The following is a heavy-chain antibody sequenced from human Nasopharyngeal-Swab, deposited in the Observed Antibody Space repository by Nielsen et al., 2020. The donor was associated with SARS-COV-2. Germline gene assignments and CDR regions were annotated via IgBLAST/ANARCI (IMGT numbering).Heavy chain of an antibody. CDR3: ARVVPAALGGMDV. CDR1: GGSISSGSYY. CDR2: IYTSGST. Sequence: SETLSLTCTVSGGSISSGSYYWSWIRQPAGKGLEWIGRIYTSGSTNYNPSLKSRVTISVDTSKNQFSLKLSSVTAADTAVYYCARVVPAALGGMDVWGQGTTVTVSS. D-gene: IGHD2-2*01. J-gene: IGHJ6*02. V-gene: IGHV4-61*02.